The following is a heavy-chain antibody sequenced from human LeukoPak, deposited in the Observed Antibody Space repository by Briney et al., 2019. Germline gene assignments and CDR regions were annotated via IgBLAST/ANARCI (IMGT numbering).Heavy chain of an antibody. CDR2: IIPIFGTA. CDR1: GGTFSSYA. J-gene: IGHJ6*04. CDR3: AKNPDYYGSGYGMDV. V-gene: IGHV1-69*06. Sequence: APVKVSCKASGGTFSSYAISWVRQAPGQGLEWMGGIIPIFGTANYAQKFQGRVTITADKSTSTAYMELSSLRSEDTAVYYCAKNPDYYGSGYGMDVWGKGTTVTVSS. D-gene: IGHD3-10*01.